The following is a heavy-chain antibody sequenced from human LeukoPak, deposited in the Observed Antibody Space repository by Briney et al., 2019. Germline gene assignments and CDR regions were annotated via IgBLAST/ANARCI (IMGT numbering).Heavy chain of an antibody. CDR3: ARVLGNTPDY. J-gene: IGHJ4*02. V-gene: IGHV1-69*04. CDR2: IIPILGIA. Sequence: SVKVSCKASGDTFSSYAISWVRQAPGQGLEWMGRIIPILGIANYAQKFQGRVTITADKSTSTAYMELSSLRSEDTAVYYCARVLGNTPDYWGQGTLVTVSS. CDR1: GDTFSSYA. D-gene: IGHD7-27*01.